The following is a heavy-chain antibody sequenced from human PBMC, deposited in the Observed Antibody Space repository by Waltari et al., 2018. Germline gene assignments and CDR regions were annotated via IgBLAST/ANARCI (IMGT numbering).Heavy chain of an antibody. CDR2: IYYRGST. CDR3: ASTVYYDSSGWTYYFDY. CDR1: GGSISSSSYY. J-gene: IGHJ4*02. D-gene: IGHD3-22*01. Sequence: QLQLQESGPGLVKPSETLSLTCTVPGGSISSSSYYWGWSRQPPGKGLEWIGSIYYRGSTYYNPSLKSRVTISVDTSKNQFSLKLSSVTAADTAVYYCASTVYYDSSGWTYYFDYWGQGTLVTVSS. V-gene: IGHV4-39*01.